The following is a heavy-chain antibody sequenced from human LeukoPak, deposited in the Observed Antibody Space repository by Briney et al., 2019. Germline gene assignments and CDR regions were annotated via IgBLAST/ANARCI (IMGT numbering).Heavy chain of an antibody. D-gene: IGHD1-7*01. Sequence: GGSLRLSCAASGFTFSSYAMTWVRQAPGKGLEWVSGVSGSGGSTYYADSVKGRFTISRDNSKNTLYLQMNSLRAEDTAVYYCAKVVTGTTGYSDYWGQGTLVTVSS. J-gene: IGHJ4*02. V-gene: IGHV3-23*01. CDR1: GFTFSSYA. CDR3: AKVVTGTTGYSDY. CDR2: VSGSGGST.